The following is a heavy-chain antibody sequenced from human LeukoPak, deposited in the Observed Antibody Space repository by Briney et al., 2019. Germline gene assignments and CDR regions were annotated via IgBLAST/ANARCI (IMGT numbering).Heavy chain of an antibody. D-gene: IGHD4-23*01. CDR2: INPNNDST. CDR1: GYTVTNYY. J-gene: IGHJ4*02. V-gene: IGHV1-2*02. CDR3: ARYFSYGCNSVRFDY. Sequence: ASVKLSCTASGYTVTNYYMHWMRRAPGQRLEWRGWINPNNDSTNYAATKFQRRVTMPRDTSISTAYMELSSMTSDDTAVYYCARYFSYGCNSVRFDYWGQGPVILVSS.